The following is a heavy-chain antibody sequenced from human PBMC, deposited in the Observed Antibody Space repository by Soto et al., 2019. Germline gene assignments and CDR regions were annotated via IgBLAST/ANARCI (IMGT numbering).Heavy chain of an antibody. CDR1: GDSVSSSSAA. CDR2: TYYRSKWYD. J-gene: IGHJ3*02. CDR3: AREIQLWSAAFEI. Sequence: QVQLQQSGPGLVKPSQTLSLTCDISGDSVSSSSAAWNWLRQSPSLGLEWLGRTYYRSKWYDDYAVSVKSRISILPDTSKNQFSLQLNSVTPEDTAVYYCAREIQLWSAAFEIWGQGTMVTVAS. V-gene: IGHV6-1*01. D-gene: IGHD5-18*01.